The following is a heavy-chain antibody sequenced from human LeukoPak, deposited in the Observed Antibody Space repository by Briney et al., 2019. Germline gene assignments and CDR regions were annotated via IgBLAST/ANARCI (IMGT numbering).Heavy chain of an antibody. CDR3: ARRAIFGVVIHHDAFDI. CDR1: GGSISSSSYY. CDR2: IYYSGTT. Sequence: PSETLSLTCTVSGGSISSSSYYWGWIRQPPGKGLEWIGIIYYSGTTYYNPSLKSRVTISVDTSKNQFSLKLSSVTAADTAVYYCARRAIFGVVIHHDAFDIWGQGTMVTVSS. D-gene: IGHD3-3*01. J-gene: IGHJ3*02. V-gene: IGHV4-39*07.